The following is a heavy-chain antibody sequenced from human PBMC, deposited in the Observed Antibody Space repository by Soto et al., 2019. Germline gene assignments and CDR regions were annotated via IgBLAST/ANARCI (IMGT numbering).Heavy chain of an antibody. D-gene: IGHD2-2*01. J-gene: IGHJ6*02. Sequence: EVQLLESGGGLVQPGGSQGLSCAASGFTFSSYWMSWVRQAPGKGLEWVANIKQDGSEKYYVDSVKGRFTISRDNAKNSLYLQMNSLRAEDTAVYYCARDAIVVVPATYYYYGMDVWGQGTTVTVSS. CDR2: IKQDGSEK. CDR1: GFTFSSYW. CDR3: ARDAIVVVPATYYYYGMDV. V-gene: IGHV3-7*03.